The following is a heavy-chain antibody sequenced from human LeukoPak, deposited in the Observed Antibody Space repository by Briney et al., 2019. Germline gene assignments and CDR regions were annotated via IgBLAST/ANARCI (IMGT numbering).Heavy chain of an antibody. CDR2: MNPNSGNT. CDR3: ARGSKRYSNYLDAFDI. D-gene: IGHD4-11*01. V-gene: IGHV1-8*01. J-gene: IGHJ3*02. CDR1: GYTFTSYD. Sequence: GASVKVSCKASGYTFTSYDINWVRQATGQGLEWMGWMNPNSGNTGYAHKFQGRVTMTRNTSISTAYLELSSLRSEDTAVYYCARGSKRYSNYLDAFDIWGQGTMVTVSS.